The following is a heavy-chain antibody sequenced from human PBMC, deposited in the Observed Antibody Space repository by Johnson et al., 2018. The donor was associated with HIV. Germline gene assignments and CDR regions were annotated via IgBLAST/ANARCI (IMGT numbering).Heavy chain of an antibody. CDR1: GFSVSDSY. Sequence: HVHLVESGGGLVKPGGSLRLSCAASGFSVSDSYMSWVRQAPGKGLEWISYISSSGTTIYYADSVKGRFTISRDNAKNSLYLQMNSLRAEDSAVYYCASPTSGYSGVKAFDIWGHGTMVTVSS. CDR3: ASPTSGYSGVKAFDI. D-gene: IGHD3-22*01. J-gene: IGHJ3*02. V-gene: IGHV3-11*04. CDR2: ISSSGTTI.